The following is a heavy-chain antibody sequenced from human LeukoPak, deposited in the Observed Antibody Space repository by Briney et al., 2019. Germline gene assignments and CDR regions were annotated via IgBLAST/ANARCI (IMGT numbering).Heavy chain of an antibody. Sequence: SGGSLGLSCAASGFTFSSYAMSWVRQAPGKGLEWVSAISGSGGSTYYADSVKGRFTISRDNSKNTLYLQMNSLRAEDTAVYYCAKTGYCSGGSCSPDAFDIWGQGTMVTVSS. D-gene: IGHD2-15*01. J-gene: IGHJ3*02. CDR1: GFTFSSYA. CDR3: AKTGYCSGGSCSPDAFDI. CDR2: ISGSGGST. V-gene: IGHV3-23*01.